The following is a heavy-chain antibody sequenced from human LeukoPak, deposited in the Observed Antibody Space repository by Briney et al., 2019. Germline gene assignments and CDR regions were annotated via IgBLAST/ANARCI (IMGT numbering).Heavy chain of an antibody. CDR2: IYPGDSDT. Sequence: GESLQISCKGSGYSFTSYWIGWVRQVPGKGLEWMGIIYPGDSDTRYSPSFQGQVTISADKSISTAYLQWSSLKASDTAMYYCARSSGYYDSSGFAFDIWGQGTMVTVSS. CDR3: ARSSGYYDSSGFAFDI. V-gene: IGHV5-51*01. D-gene: IGHD3-22*01. J-gene: IGHJ3*02. CDR1: GYSFTSYW.